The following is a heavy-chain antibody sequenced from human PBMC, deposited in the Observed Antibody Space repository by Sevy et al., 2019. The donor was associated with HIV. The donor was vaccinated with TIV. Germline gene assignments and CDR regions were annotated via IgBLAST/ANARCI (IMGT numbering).Heavy chain of an antibody. CDR2: IKQDGSVR. J-gene: IGHJ4*02. V-gene: IGHV3-7*01. D-gene: IGHD2-8*01. Sequence: GGSLRLSCAASGFSISTYWVTWVRQAPGQGLEWVANIKQDGSVRKYLDSVRGRFTISRDNAKNSVWLEMNSLRVEDTAMYYCARDPRMYGDYLLAYFDYWGQGTLVTVSS. CDR3: ARDPRMYGDYLLAYFDY. CDR1: GFSISTYW.